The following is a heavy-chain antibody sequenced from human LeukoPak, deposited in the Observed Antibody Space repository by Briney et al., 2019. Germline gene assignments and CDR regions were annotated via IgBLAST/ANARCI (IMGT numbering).Heavy chain of an antibody. CDR2: IYSGGST. J-gene: IGHJ4*02. Sequence: GGSLRLSCAASGFTVSSNYMSWVRQAPGKGLEWVSVIYSGGSTYYADSVKGRFTISRDNSKNTLYLQMNSLRAEDTAVYYCARCPARESDYFDYWGQGTLVTVSS. CDR3: ARCPARESDYFDY. CDR1: GFTVSSNY. D-gene: IGHD3-10*01. V-gene: IGHV3-66*01.